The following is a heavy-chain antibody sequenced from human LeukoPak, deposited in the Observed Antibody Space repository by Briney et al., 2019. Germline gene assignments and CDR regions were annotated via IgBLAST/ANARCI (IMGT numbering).Heavy chain of an antibody. Sequence: ASVKVSCKAFGYGFTSYYIHWVRQAPGQGLEWMGIINPSVGGTTYARKFQGRVTMTRDTSISTAYMELSRLRSDDTAVYYCARGRGATVTTPTDYWGQGTLVTVSS. CDR1: GYGFTSYY. CDR2: INPSVGGT. V-gene: IGHV1-46*01. J-gene: IGHJ4*02. CDR3: ARGRGATVTTPTDY. D-gene: IGHD4-17*01.